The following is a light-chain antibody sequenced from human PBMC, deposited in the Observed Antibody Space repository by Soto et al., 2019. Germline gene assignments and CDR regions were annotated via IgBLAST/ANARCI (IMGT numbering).Light chain of an antibody. V-gene: IGKV3-20*01. J-gene: IGKJ1*01. CDR2: GAS. CDR3: QHYGYSPWT. Sequence: EIVLTQSPGTLSLSPGERATLSCRASQSVSSSYLAWYQQKPGQAPRLLIYGASSRATGIPDRFSGSGSGTDFTLTISRLEPEDFAVYYCQHYGYSPWTFGQGTKVEIK. CDR1: QSVSSSY.